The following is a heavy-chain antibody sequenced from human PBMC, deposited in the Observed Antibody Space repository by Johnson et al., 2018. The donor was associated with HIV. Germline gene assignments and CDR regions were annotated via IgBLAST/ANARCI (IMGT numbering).Heavy chain of an antibody. D-gene: IGHD2-2*02. CDR1: GFAFSDCY. Sequence: QVQLVESGGGVVQPGRSLRLSCAASGFAFSDCYMSWIRQAPGKGLEWISYISSSDSTIYYADSVKGRFTISRDNANNSLYLQMNSLRAEDTAVYYCAREKYTIHAFDIWGQGTMVTVSS. J-gene: IGHJ3*02. V-gene: IGHV3-11*04. CDR2: ISSSDSTI. CDR3: AREKYTIHAFDI.